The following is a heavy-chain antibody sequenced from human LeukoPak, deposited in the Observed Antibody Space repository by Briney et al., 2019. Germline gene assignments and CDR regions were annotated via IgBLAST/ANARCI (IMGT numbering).Heavy chain of an antibody. D-gene: IGHD2-2*01. Sequence: ASVKVSCKASGYTFISYGITWVRQAPGQGLEWMGWISAYNGDTNYAQKLQGRVTMTTDTSTSTAYMELRSLRSDDTAVYYCARGSEYRLPRLYYFDYWGQGTLVTVSS. V-gene: IGHV1-18*01. CDR1: GYTFISYG. CDR3: ARGSEYRLPRLYYFDY. J-gene: IGHJ4*02. CDR2: ISAYNGDT.